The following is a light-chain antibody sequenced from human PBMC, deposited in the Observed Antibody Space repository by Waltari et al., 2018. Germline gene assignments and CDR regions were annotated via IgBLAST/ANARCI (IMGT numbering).Light chain of an antibody. CDR3: SSYTSTNTVI. Sequence: QSALTQPASVSGSPGQSITISCTGTSSDVGGYNYVPWYQQHPGKVPKLMIYEVSNRPSGVSNRFSGTKSGNTASLTISGLHAEDEADYYCSSYTSTNTVIFGGGTKLTVL. CDR2: EVS. CDR1: SSDVGGYNY. V-gene: IGLV2-14*01. J-gene: IGLJ2*01.